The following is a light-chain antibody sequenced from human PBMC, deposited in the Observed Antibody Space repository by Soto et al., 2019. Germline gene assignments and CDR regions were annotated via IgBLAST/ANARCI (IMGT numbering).Light chain of an antibody. J-gene: IGKJ4*01. CDR2: GAS. CDR1: QSVRTSY. V-gene: IGKV3D-20*02. Sequence: EIVLTQSPGTLSLSPGERATLSCRASQSVRTSYLAWYQQKPGQPPRLLIYGASSRATAIPDRFSGSGSVTDFTLTISRLEPEDFAVYYCQQRDNWPFTFCGGTKGEIK. CDR3: QQRDNWPFT.